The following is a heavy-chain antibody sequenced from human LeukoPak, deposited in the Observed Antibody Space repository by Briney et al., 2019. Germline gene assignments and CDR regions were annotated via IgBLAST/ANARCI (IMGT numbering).Heavy chain of an antibody. Sequence: ASVKVSCKASGYTFTSYDINWVRQATGQGLEWMGWMNPNSGNTGYAQKFQGRVTMTRNTSISTAYMELSSLRSEDTAVYYCARGHQDGDYGYYYGMDVWGQGTTVTVSS. CDR2: MNPNSGNT. J-gene: IGHJ6*02. CDR3: ARGHQDGDYGYYYGMDV. V-gene: IGHV1-8*01. CDR1: GYTFTSYD. D-gene: IGHD4-17*01.